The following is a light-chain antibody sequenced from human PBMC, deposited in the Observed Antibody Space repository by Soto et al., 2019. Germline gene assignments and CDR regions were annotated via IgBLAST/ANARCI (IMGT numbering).Light chain of an antibody. CDR3: NSYTSSSTHVV. J-gene: IGLJ2*01. V-gene: IGLV2-14*03. CDR1: SSDVGGYNY. CDR2: DVS. Sequence: QSALTQPASVSGSPGQSITISCTGTSSDVGGYNYVSWYQHHPGKAPKLMIYDVSNRPSGVSNRFSGSKSGNTASLTISGLQAEDEADYYCNSYTSSSTHVVFGGGTKRTVL.